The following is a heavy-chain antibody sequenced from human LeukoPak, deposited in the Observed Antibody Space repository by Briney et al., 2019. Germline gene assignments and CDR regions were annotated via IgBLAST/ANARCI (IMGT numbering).Heavy chain of an antibody. CDR3: ARGFAFYDSSGYYFDY. V-gene: IGHV3-7*01. Sequence: GGSLRLSCAASGFTFSSYWMSWVRQAPGKGLEWVANIKQDGSEKYYVDSVKGRFTISRDNAKISLYLQMNGLRAEDTAVYYCARGFAFYDSSGYYFDYWGQGTLVTVSS. CDR2: IKQDGSEK. D-gene: IGHD3-22*01. J-gene: IGHJ4*02. CDR1: GFTFSSYW.